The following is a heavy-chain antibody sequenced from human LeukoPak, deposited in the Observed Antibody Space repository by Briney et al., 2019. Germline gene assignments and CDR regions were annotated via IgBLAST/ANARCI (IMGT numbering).Heavy chain of an antibody. CDR1: GFTFSAYA. CDR2: ITANGIGT. J-gene: IGHJ4*02. D-gene: IGHD5-24*01. Sequence: GGSLRLSCSASGFTFSAYAMHWVRQASGKGLEYVSAITANGIGTYYADSVKGRFTISRDNSKNTLHLQMSGLRAEDTAVYYCAKATPFYLDYWGQGTLVTVSS. CDR3: AKATPFYLDY. V-gene: IGHV3-64D*09.